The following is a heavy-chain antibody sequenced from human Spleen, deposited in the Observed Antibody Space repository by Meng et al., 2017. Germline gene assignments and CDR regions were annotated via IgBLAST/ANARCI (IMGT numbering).Heavy chain of an antibody. Sequence: HMHTSGPVPLRPSETLPPSVTAPPTTIQSPYWTWFRHPPGKGLDLIGYIFLSGRPNYSPSLKSRVTISIDASKNQFSLRLSSVTPADTAMYYCASGSGSGWYYFDNWGQGTLVTVSS. CDR3: ASGSGSGWYYFDN. D-gene: IGHD6-19*01. V-gene: IGHV4-59*11. J-gene: IGHJ4*02. CDR1: PTTIQSPY. CDR2: IFLSGRP.